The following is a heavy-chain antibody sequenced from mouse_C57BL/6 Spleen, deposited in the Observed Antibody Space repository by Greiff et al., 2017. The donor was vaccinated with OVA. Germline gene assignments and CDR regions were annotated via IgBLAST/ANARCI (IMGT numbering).Heavy chain of an antibody. CDR3: ARSSSYFDY. CDR1: GYSFTSYY. CDR2: IYPGSGNT. D-gene: IGHD1-1*01. V-gene: IGHV1-66*01. Sequence: VQGVESGPELVKPGASVKISCKASGYSFTSYYIHWVKQRPGQGLEWIGWIYPGSGNTKYNEKFKGKATLTADTSSSTAYMQLSSLTSEDSAVYYCARSSSYFDYWGQGTTLTVSS. J-gene: IGHJ2*01.